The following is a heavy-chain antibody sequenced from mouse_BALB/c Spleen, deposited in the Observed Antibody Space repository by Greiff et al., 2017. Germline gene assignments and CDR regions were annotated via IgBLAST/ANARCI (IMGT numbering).Heavy chain of an antibody. CDR2: INPDSSTR. J-gene: IGHJ2*01. Sequence: EVQLVESGGGLVQPGGSLKLSCAASGFDFSRYWMSWVRQAPGKGLEWIGEINPDSSTRNCTPSLKDKFIIARDNAKNTLYLQMSKVRSDDTALYYCARRFYYDGSSYYFDYWGQGTTLTVSS. CDR1: GFDFSRYW. D-gene: IGHD1-1*01. V-gene: IGHV4-1*02. CDR3: ARRFYYDGSSYYFDY.